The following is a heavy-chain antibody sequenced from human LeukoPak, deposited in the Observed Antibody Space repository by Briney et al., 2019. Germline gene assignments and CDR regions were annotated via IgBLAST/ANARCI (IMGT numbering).Heavy chain of an antibody. CDR2: IIPIFGTA. CDR1: GGTFSSYA. J-gene: IGHJ3*02. V-gene: IGHV1-69*05. D-gene: IGHD3-22*01. Sequence: VASVKLSCKASGGTFSSYAMSWVRQAPGQGLEWMGGIIPIFGTANYAQKLQGRVTITTDESTSTAYLELSSLRSEDTAVYYCAKSRPNDSSGYYDAFDICGQGTMVTVSS. CDR3: AKSRPNDSSGYYDAFDI.